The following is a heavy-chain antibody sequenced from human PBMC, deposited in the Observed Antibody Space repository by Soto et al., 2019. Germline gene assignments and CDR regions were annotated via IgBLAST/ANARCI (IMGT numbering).Heavy chain of an antibody. D-gene: IGHD3-10*01. CDR1: GYTFTSYG. J-gene: IGHJ5*02. CDR2: ISAYNGNT. CDR3: ARDHGAPRSPNNWFDP. Sequence: QVQLVQSGAEVKKPGASVKVSCKASGYTFTSYGISWVRQAPGLGLEWMGWISAYNGNTNYAQKLQGRVTMTTDTSTSTAYMELRSLRYDDTAVYYCARDHGAPRSPNNWFDPWGQGTLVTVSS. V-gene: IGHV1-18*01.